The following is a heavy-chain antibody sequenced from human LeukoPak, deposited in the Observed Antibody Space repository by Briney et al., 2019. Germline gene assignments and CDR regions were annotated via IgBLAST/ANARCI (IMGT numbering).Heavy chain of an antibody. V-gene: IGHV3-23*01. J-gene: IGHJ4*02. CDR1: GFTFSSYA. Sequence: GGSLRLSCAASGFTFSSYAMSWVRQAPGKGLEWVSAISGSGGSTYYAASVKGRFTISRDNSKNTLYLQMNSLRAEDTAVYYCAKVGSPRDLIVATIDYWGQGTLVTVSS. CDR3: AKVGSPRDLIVATIDY. D-gene: IGHD5-12*01. CDR2: ISGSGGST.